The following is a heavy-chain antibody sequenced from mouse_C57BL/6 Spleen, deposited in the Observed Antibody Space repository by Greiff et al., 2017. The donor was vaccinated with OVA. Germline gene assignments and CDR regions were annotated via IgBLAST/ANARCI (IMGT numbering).Heavy chain of an antibody. CDR3: ARSYYYDYDRFYAMDY. Sequence: QVHVKQPGAELVRPGTSVKLSCKASGYTFTSYWMHWVKQRPGQGLEWIGVIDPSDSYTNYNQKFKGKATLTVDTSSSTAYMQLSSLTSEDSAVYYCARSYYYDYDRFYAMDYWGQGTSVTVSS. CDR1: GYTFTSYW. J-gene: IGHJ4*01. CDR2: IDPSDSYT. D-gene: IGHD2-4*01. V-gene: IGHV1-59*01.